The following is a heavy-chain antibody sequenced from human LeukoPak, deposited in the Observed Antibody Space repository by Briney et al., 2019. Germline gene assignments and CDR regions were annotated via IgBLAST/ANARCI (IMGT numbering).Heavy chain of an antibody. Sequence: ASAKVSCKASGYTFTSYGISWVRQAPGQGLEWMGWISADNGKTNYVQKFQGRLTMTTDTSTSTAYMELRSLRSDDTAVYYCARGGSLWSPGRQYDYWGQGTLVTVSS. CDR1: GYTFTSYG. CDR2: ISADNGKT. J-gene: IGHJ4*02. V-gene: IGHV1-18*01. D-gene: IGHD3-10*01. CDR3: ARGGSLWSPGRQYDY.